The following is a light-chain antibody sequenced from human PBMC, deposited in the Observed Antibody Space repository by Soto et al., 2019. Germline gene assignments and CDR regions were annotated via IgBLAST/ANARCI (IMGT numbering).Light chain of an antibody. Sequence: EIVLTQSPGTLSLSPGERATLSCRASQSVSSSYLAWYQKRPGQAPRLLIYHTSSRATGIPARFSDSGSGTEFALTISSLQSEDFAVYYCQHYQNLWAFGQGTKVDIK. J-gene: IGKJ1*01. CDR2: HTS. CDR1: QSVSSSY. V-gene: IGKV3-20*01. CDR3: QHYQNLWA.